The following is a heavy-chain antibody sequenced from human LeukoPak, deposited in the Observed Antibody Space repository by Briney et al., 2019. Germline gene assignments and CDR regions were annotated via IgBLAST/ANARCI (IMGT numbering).Heavy chain of an antibody. CDR1: GYTFTSYD. CDR3: ARGPPNWGYDY. V-gene: IGHV1-8*01. D-gene: IGHD7-27*01. Sequence: ASVKVSCKASGYTFTSYDFNWVRQATGQRPEWMGWMSPNSGGTGYAQKFQDRVTMTRNTSISTAYMELSSLRSGDTAVYYCARGPPNWGYDYWGPGTLVTVSS. CDR2: MSPNSGGT. J-gene: IGHJ4*02.